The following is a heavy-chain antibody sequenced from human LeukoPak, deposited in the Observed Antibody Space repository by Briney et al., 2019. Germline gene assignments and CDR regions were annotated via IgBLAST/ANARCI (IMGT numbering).Heavy chain of an antibody. D-gene: IGHD3-9*01. J-gene: IGHJ4*02. CDR1: GYTFTGYY. CDR2: INPNSGGT. V-gene: IGHV1-2*02. Sequence: GASVKVSCKASGYTFTGYYMHCVRQAPGQGLEWMGWINPNSGGTNYAQKFQGRVTMTRDTSIRTAYMEVSRLRSDDTAVYYCARSPDILTGENFDYWGQGTLVTVSS. CDR3: ARSPDILTGENFDY.